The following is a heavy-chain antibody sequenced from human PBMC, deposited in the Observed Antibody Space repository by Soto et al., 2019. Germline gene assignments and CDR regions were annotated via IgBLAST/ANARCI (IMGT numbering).Heavy chain of an antibody. V-gene: IGHV4-59*01. D-gene: IGHD5-12*01. Sequence: PSETLSLTCTVSGGSISSYYWSWIRQPPGKGLEWIGYIYYSGSTNYNPSLKSRVNISVDTSKNQFSLKLSSVTAADTAVYYCARGVGAGYNFEYWGQGTLVNVSS. CDR1: GGSISSYY. J-gene: IGHJ4*02. CDR2: IYYSGST. CDR3: ARGVGAGYNFEY.